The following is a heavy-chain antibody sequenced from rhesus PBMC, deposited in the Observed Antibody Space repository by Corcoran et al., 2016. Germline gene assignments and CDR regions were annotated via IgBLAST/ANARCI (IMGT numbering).Heavy chain of an antibody. CDR2: ISFDESKK. V-gene: IGHV3-54*02. CDR1: GFTFSTYG. J-gene: IGHJ6*01. Sequence: EVQLVESGGGLVQPGGSLRLSCEASGFTFSTYGIHWVRQAPGKGLEWVAVISFDESKKYYADSMKDRFTISRDNSKNMVYLQMSNLKLEDTAVYYCVRGFYGLDSWGQGVVVTVSS. CDR3: VRGFYGLDS.